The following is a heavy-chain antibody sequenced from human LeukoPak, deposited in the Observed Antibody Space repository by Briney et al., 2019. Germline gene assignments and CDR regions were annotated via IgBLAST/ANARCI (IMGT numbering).Heavy chain of an antibody. D-gene: IGHD2-15*01. Sequence: PSETLSLTCAVYGGSFSGYYWSWIRQPPGKGLEWIGEINHSGSTNYNPSLKSRVTISVDKSKNQFSLKLSSVTAADTAVYFCARDPYCTGGSCYHRFDPWGQGTQVTVSS. CDR1: GGSFSGYY. J-gene: IGHJ5*02. CDR3: ARDPYCTGGSCYHRFDP. CDR2: INHSGST. V-gene: IGHV4-34*01.